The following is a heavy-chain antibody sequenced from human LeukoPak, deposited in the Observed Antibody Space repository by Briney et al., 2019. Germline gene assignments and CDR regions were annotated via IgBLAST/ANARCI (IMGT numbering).Heavy chain of an antibody. V-gene: IGHV3-7*01. CDR3: ATNTDYRFDY. Sequence: GGSLRLSCATSGFPFSAHWMSWVHQAPGKGLEWVANIEKDGSDIHYADSVRGRFTISRDNTQTSQWLQMNSLRVEDTAIYYCATNTDYRFDYWGQGILVTVSS. CDR1: GFPFSAHW. J-gene: IGHJ4*02. D-gene: IGHD3-16*01. CDR2: IEKDGSDI.